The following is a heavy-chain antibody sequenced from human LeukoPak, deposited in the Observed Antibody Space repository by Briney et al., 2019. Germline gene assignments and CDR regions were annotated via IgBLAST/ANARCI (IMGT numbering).Heavy chain of an antibody. CDR1: GYTFTGYY. D-gene: IGHD3-16*01. Sequence: AASVKVSCKASGYTFTGYYMHWVRQAPGQGLEWMGWINPNSGGTNYAQKFQGRVTMTRDTSISTAYMELSRLRSDDTAVYYCARISGGGGAASRHYYYYYMDVWGKGTTVTVSS. CDR2: INPNSGGT. J-gene: IGHJ6*03. CDR3: ARISGGGGAASRHYYYYYMDV. V-gene: IGHV1-2*02.